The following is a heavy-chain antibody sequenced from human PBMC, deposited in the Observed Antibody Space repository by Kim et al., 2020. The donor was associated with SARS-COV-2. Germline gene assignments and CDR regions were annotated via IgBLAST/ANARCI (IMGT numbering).Heavy chain of an antibody. V-gene: IGHV4-39*07. J-gene: IGHJ4*01. CDR2: VYYSGST. CDR3: AKVRESGYSGYEPFDY. D-gene: IGHD5-12*01. Sequence: SETLSLTCTVSGGSISSSSYYWGWIRQPPGKGLEWIGTVYYSGSTYYSPSLKSRVTISVDTSKNQFSLKLNYVTAADTAVYYCAKVRESGYSGYEPFDYWGHGTLVTVSS. CDR1: GGSISSSSYY.